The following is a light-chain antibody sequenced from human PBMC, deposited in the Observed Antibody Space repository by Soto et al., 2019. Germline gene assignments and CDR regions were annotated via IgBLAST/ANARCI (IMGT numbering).Light chain of an antibody. J-gene: IGKJ1*01. CDR3: QQYSTYSRT. Sequence: DIQMTQSPSTLSASVGDRITITCRASQSISSSLAWYQQKPGQAPKLLIYMASNLPSGVPSRFGGAGSGTVFTLTISSLQPDDFASYYCQQYSTYSRTFGQGTKVEI. CDR2: MAS. CDR1: QSISSS. V-gene: IGKV1-5*03.